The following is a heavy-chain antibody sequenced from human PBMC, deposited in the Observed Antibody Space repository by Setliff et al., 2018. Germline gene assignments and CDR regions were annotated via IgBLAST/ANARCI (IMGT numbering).Heavy chain of an antibody. V-gene: IGHV4-4*07. CDR1: GESFDTYY. D-gene: IGHD3-9*01. CDR3: AGTPARGTTWLSPFDY. CDR2: IQGTGNT. Sequence: SETLSLTCNVYGESFDTYYWSWIRQPAGKVPEWIGLIQGTGNTNYNPSLQSRATISIDTSKNQISLKITSVTAADTALYSCAGTPARGTTWLSPFDYWGQGIQVTVSS. J-gene: IGHJ4*02.